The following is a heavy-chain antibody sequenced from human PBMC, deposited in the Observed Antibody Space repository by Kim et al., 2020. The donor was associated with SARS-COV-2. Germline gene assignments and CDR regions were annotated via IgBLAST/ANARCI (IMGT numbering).Heavy chain of an antibody. Sequence: SETLSLTCSVSDGSISSSIYHWAWIRQPPGRGLEWIGHIYNGGTTYYNPSLKSRLIISVDTSKKQFSMRLNSVTAADTAVFYCARVGMGGTFFDSWGQGTLVTVSS. CDR3: ARVGMGGTFFDS. J-gene: IGHJ4*02. CDR1: DGSISSSIYH. V-gene: IGHV4-39*07. CDR2: IYNGGTT. D-gene: IGHD1-26*01.